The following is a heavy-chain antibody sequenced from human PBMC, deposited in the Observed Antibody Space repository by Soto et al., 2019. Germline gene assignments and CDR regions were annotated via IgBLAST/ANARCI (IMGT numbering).Heavy chain of an antibody. CDR1: GGSISSSSYY. J-gene: IGHJ4*02. D-gene: IGHD5-18*01. CDR2: IYYSGST. Sequence: PSEPLSLTCTVSGGSISSSSYYWGWIRQPPGKGLEWIGSIYYSGSTYYNPSLKSRVTISVDTSKNQFSLKLSSVTAADTAVYYCARPRGYSYGYTIDYWGQGTLVTVS. CDR3: ARPRGYSYGYTIDY. V-gene: IGHV4-39*01.